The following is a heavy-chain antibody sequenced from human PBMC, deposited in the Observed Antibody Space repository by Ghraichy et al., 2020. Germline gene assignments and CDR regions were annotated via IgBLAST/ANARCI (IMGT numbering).Heavy chain of an antibody. CDR1: GDSVSSNSAA. V-gene: IGHV6-1*01. Sequence: SQTLSLTCAISGDSVSSNSAAWNWIRQSPSRGLEWLGRTYYRSKWYNDYAVSVKSRITINPDTSKNQFSLQLNSVTPEDTAVYYCARGVLSLLWFGELFGWFDPWGQGTLVTVSS. CDR3: ARGVLSLLWFGELFGWFDP. CDR2: TYYRSKWYN. D-gene: IGHD3-10*01. J-gene: IGHJ5*02.